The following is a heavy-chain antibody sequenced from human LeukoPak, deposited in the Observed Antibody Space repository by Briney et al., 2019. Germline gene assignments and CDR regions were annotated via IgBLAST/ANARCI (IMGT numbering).Heavy chain of an antibody. V-gene: IGHV4-34*01. CDR2: INHSGSI. J-gene: IGHJ5*02. CDR3: ARDGSTVVPTTRGWFDP. CDR1: GGSFSGYY. Sequence: PSETLSLTCAVYGGSFSGYYWSWIRQPPGKGLEWIGEINHSGSINYNPSLRSRVTISIDTSKNQFSLKLSSVTAADTAVYYCARDGSTVVPTTRGWFDPWGQGTLVTVSS. D-gene: IGHD1-26*01.